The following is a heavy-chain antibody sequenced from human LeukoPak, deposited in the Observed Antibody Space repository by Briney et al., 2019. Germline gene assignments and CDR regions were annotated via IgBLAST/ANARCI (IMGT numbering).Heavy chain of an antibody. CDR2: ISYDGSNK. CDR3: ARGGNSSWDY. V-gene: IGHV3-30*03. J-gene: IGHJ4*02. Sequence: GGSLRLSCAASGFTFSSYGIHWVRQAPGKGLEWVAVISYDGSNKYYADSVKGRFTISRDNSKNTLYLQMNSLRVEDTAVYYCARGGNSSWDYWGQGALVTVSS. CDR1: GFTFSSYG. D-gene: IGHD6-6*01.